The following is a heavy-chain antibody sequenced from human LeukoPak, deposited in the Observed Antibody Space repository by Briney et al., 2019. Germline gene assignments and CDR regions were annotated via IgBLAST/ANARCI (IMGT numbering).Heavy chain of an antibody. CDR2: IFYSGTT. CDR1: GGSISSYY. CDR3: ARGTYYYDSSRYYFDY. D-gene: IGHD3-22*01. V-gene: IGHV4-59*12. Sequence: SETLSLTCTVSGGSISSYYWSWIRQPPGKGLEWIGFIFYSGTTNYNPSLKSRVTISVDTSKNQFSLKLSSVTAADTAVHYCARGTYYYDSSRYYFDYWGQGTLVTVSS. J-gene: IGHJ4*02.